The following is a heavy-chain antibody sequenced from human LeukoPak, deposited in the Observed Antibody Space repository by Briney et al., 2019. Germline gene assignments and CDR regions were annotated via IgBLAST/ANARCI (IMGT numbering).Heavy chain of an antibody. D-gene: IGHD3-22*01. J-gene: IGHJ4*02. V-gene: IGHV3-30*03. Sequence: GGSLRLSCAASGFTFSSYGMHWVRQAPGKGLEWVAVISYDGSNKYYADSVKGRFTISRDNAKNSLYLQMNSLRAEDTAVYYCARAQYYYDSSGCPYYFDYWGQGTLVTVSS. CDR1: GFTFSSYG. CDR2: ISYDGSNK. CDR3: ARAQYYYDSSGCPYYFDY.